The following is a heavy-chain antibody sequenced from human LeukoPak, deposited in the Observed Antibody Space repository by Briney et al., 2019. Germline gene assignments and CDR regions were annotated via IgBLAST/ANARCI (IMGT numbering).Heavy chain of an antibody. D-gene: IGHD2-2*02. CDR2: ISGSGGST. CDR3: AKITHPGYCSSTSCHIIYYFDY. V-gene: IGHV3-23*01. CDR1: GFTFSSYA. Sequence: TGGSLRLSCAASGFTFSSYAMSWVRQAPGKGLEWVSAISGSGGSTYYADSVKGRFTISRDNSKNTLYLQMNSLRAEDTAVYYCAKITHPGYCSSTSCHIIYYFDYWGQGTLVTVSS. J-gene: IGHJ4*02.